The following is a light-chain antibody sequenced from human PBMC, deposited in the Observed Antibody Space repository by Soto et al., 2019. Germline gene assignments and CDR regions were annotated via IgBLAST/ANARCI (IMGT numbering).Light chain of an antibody. V-gene: IGKV1-9*01. J-gene: IGKJ2*01. CDR1: KGINKF. CDR3: QQLTNFRFT. Sequence: IQLTQYPSSLSASVGDRVTITCRASKGINKFLAWYQQRPGKAPQLLVYGASTLQSGVPSMFSGSGSGTDFTLTISSLQPEDFATYYCQQLTNFRFTFGQGTKLDIK. CDR2: GAS.